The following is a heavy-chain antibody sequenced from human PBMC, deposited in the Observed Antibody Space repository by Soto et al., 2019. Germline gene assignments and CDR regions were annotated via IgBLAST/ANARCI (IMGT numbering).Heavy chain of an antibody. Sequence: QVHLVQSGAEVRKPGSSVKVSCQASGGTFSTYEISWVRQAPGQGLEWMAGSTPMFGTTNYAQKFQGRVTVTADASTSTSYMALSTLGTEDTAVYYCATSSRRHCRGATGYENWFDPWGQGTLVTGSS. CDR3: ATSSRRHCRGATGYENWFDP. J-gene: IGHJ5*02. V-gene: IGHV1-69*01. D-gene: IGHD5-12*01. CDR1: GGTFSTYE. CDR2: STPMFGTT.